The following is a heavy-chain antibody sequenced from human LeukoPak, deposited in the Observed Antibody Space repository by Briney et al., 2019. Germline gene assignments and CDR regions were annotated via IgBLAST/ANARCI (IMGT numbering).Heavy chain of an antibody. CDR2: IYYSGST. V-gene: IGHV4-59*12. CDR3: VRRLGGTSTGFDY. D-gene: IGHD2-2*01. Sequence: SGALSLTCAVSGVTISSYYWSWIRQPPGKGLEWIGAIYYSGSTTYNPSLKSRVTISVDTTQNKFSLKLRSVTAAESAVYCCVRRLGGTSTGFDYWGQGTLVTVSS. J-gene: IGHJ4*02. CDR1: GVTISSYY.